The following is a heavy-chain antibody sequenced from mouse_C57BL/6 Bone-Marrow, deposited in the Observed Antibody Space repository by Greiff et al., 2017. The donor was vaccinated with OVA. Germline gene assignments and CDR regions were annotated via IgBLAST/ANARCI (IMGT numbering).Heavy chain of an antibody. J-gene: IGHJ4*01. V-gene: IGHV6-6*01. CDR3: TRPPLTTVYAMDY. CDR1: GFTFSDAW. D-gene: IGHD1-1*01. Sequence: EVQGVESGGGLVQPGGSMKLSCAASGFTFSDAWMDWVRQSPEKGLEWVAEIRNKANNHATYYAESVKGRFTISRDDSKSSVYLQMNSLRAEDTGIYYCTRPPLTTVYAMDYWGQGTSVTVSS. CDR2: IRNKANNHAT.